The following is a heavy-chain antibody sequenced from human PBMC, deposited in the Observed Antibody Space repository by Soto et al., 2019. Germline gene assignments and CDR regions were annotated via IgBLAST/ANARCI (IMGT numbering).Heavy chain of an antibody. J-gene: IGHJ4*02. V-gene: IGHV1-8*01. D-gene: IGHD1-1*01. CDR2: MNPNTGNT. CDR3: ARGKTTLTDLDY. CDR1: GYTFTGYD. Sequence: QVQLVQSGAEVKKPGASVKVSCKASGYTFTGYDLNWVRQATGQGLEWMGWMNPNTGNTCYAQKFQGRVTMTRDTATSTAYMELSSLRSDDTAVYYCARGKTTLTDLDYWGQGTLLTVSS.